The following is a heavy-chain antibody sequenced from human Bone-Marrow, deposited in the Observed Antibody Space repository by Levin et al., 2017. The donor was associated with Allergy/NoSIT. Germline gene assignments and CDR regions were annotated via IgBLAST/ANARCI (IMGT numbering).Heavy chain of an antibody. CDR2: ISYSGIT. V-gene: IGHV4-61*08. Sequence: SETLSLTCTISGASVNSGDSYWTWIRQPPGKRLEWIGYISYSGITNYNPSLKSRVTISVDTSKNQFSLKLTSVTAADTAVFYCARGGRVAAFGSQFFDYWGQGTLVTVSS. CDR3: ARGGRVAAFGSQFFDY. D-gene: IGHD6-13*01. CDR1: GASVNSGDSY. J-gene: IGHJ4*02.